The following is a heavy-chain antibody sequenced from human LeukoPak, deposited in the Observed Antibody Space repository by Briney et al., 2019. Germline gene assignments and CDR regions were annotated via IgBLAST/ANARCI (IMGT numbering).Heavy chain of an antibody. CDR3: AGHHPRNTVDF. D-gene: IGHD2-8*02. CDR2: VSDIGSI. V-gene: IGHV4-59*08. J-gene: IGHJ4*02. CDR1: GGSISSYY. Sequence: SETLSLTCTVSGGSISSYYWSWIRQPPGKGLKWIAYVSDIGSINYNPSLKSRVTISLDTSKNQFSLKLSSVTAADTAVYYCAGHHPRNTVDFWGQGTLVTVSS.